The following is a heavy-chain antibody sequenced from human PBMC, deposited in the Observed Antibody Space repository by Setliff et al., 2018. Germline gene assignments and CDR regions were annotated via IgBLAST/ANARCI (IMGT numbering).Heavy chain of an antibody. CDR1: GYTFTSHG. D-gene: IGHD2-2*01. V-gene: IGHV1-18*01. CDR2: ISPYNGNT. CDR3: ATSGAVVPAAKGDY. J-gene: IGHJ4*02. Sequence: GASVKVSCKASGYTFTSHGISWVRQAPGQGLEWMGWISPYNGNTKYAQKVQGGVTMTTETSTTTAYMELRSLRSDDTAVYYCATSGAVVPAAKGDYWGQGTLVTVSS.